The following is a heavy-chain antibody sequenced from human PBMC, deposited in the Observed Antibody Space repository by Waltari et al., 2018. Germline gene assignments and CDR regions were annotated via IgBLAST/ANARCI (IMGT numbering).Heavy chain of an antibody. CDR3: ARDRGRGLYLDS. D-gene: IGHD2-15*01. CDR1: GDSMSSPDW. Sequence: QVQLQESGPGLVKPSGTLSLTCAVSGDSMSSPDWWNWVRQPPGKGLEWIGQIHRSGRTHYNPSLESRVTTSIDTSNNEFSLKVTSATAADTAVYYCARDRGRGLYLDSWGQGTLVTVSP. CDR2: IHRSGRT. V-gene: IGHV4-4*02. J-gene: IGHJ4*02.